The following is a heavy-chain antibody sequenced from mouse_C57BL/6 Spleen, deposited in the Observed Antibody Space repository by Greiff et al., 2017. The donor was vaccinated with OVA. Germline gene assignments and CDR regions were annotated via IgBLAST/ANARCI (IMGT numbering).Heavy chain of an antibody. J-gene: IGHJ2*01. Sequence: DVKLVESEGGLVQPGSSMKLSCTASGFTFSDYYMAWVRQVPEKGLEWVANINYDGSSTYYLDSLKSRFIISRDNAKNILYLQMSSLKSEDTATYYCARAGYYGSSYDFDYWGQGTTLTVSS. CDR2: INYDGSST. CDR3: ARAGYYGSSYDFDY. D-gene: IGHD1-1*01. V-gene: IGHV5-16*01. CDR1: GFTFSDYY.